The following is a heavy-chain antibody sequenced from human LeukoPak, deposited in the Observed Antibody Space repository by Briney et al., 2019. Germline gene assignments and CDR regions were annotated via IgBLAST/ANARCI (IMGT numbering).Heavy chain of an antibody. Sequence: SETLSHTCTVSGGSISSYYWSWIRQPPGKGLEWIGYIYYSGGTNYNPSLKSRVTISVDTSKKQFSLKLSSVTAADTAVYFSARGLRGYSYGNLGQGTLVTVSS. CDR3: ARGLRGYSYGN. V-gene: IGHV4-59*01. J-gene: IGHJ4*02. D-gene: IGHD5-18*01. CDR1: GGSISSYY. CDR2: IYYSGGT.